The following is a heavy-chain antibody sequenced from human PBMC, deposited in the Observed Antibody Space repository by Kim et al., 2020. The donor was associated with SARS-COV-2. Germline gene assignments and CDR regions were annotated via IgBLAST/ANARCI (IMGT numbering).Heavy chain of an antibody. CDR3: ARDQDHSLYFDY. D-gene: IGHD4-4*01. J-gene: IGHJ4*02. V-gene: IGHV7-4-1*01. Sequence: ASVKVSCKTSGYTFSGYALSWVRQAPGQGLEWLGWIDTNTGNPVNAKGFTGRFVFSWDTSVNTAYLQISSLKAADTAIYYCARDQDHSLYFDYWCQGTLV. CDR1: GYTFSGYA. CDR2: IDTNTGNP.